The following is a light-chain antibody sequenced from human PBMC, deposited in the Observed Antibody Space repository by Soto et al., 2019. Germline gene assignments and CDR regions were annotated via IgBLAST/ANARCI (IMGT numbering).Light chain of an antibody. CDR2: DVS. Sequence: EIVLTQSPATLSLSPGERATLSCRASQSVRNSLIWYQQKPGQAPRLLIYDVSNRATGIPARFSGSGSETDFTVTISSVEPADLAVYYSQLRYTWPITFGQGTRLEIK. CDR3: QLRYTWPIT. V-gene: IGKV3-11*01. J-gene: IGKJ5*01. CDR1: QSVRNS.